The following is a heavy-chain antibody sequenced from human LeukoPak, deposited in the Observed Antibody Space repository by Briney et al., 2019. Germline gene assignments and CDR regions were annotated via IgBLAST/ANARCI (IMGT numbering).Heavy chain of an antibody. CDR2: INPNSGGT. J-gene: IGHJ4*02. CDR1: GYTFTGYY. CDR3: ARVGMGYYDSSGYFDY. V-gene: IGHV1-2*02. D-gene: IGHD3-22*01. Sequence: ASVKVSCKASGYTFTGYYMHWVRQAPGQGLEWMGWINPNSGGTNYAQKFQGRVTMTRDTSISTAYMELSRLRSDDTAVYYCARVGMGYYDSSGYFDYWGQGTLVTVSS.